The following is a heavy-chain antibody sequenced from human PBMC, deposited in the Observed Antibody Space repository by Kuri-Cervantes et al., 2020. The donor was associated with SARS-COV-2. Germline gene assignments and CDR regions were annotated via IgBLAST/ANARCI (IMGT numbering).Heavy chain of an antibody. Sequence: GESLKISCAASGFTFSSYAMHWVRQAPGEGLEYVSAISSDGGSTYYANSVKGRFTISRDNSKNTLYLQMGSLRAEDMAVYYCARWEYGDYADGAFDIWGQGTMVTVSS. CDR1: GFTFSSYA. V-gene: IGHV3-64*01. CDR3: ARWEYGDYADGAFDI. D-gene: IGHD4-17*01. J-gene: IGHJ3*02. CDR2: ISSDGGST.